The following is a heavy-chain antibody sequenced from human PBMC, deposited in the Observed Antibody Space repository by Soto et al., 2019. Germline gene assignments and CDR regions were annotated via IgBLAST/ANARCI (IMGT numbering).Heavy chain of an antibody. J-gene: IGHJ3*02. V-gene: IGHV3-74*01. CDR3: ARGGDHHGFDI. CDR2: INSEGSGT. Sequence: EVQLVESGGGLVQPGGSLRLSCVASGFTFSRYWMHWVRQPPGKGLVWVSRINSEGSGTIYADSVKGRFTISRDNAKNTLYLQMNSLRADDTAVYYCARGGDHHGFDIWGQGTMVTVSS. CDR1: GFTFSRYW. D-gene: IGHD2-21*02.